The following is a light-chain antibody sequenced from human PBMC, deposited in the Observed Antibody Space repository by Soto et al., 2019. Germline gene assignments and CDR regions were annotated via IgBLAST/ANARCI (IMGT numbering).Light chain of an antibody. CDR1: QSVSNY. Sequence: EIVLTQSPATLSLSPGESATLSCRASQSVSNYLGWYQQKPGQAPRLLIYDASNRATGIPARFSGSGSGTDFTPTISSLQPEDFAVYYCQQRSNWPPITFGQGTRLEIK. CDR2: DAS. V-gene: IGKV3-11*01. CDR3: QQRSNWPPIT. J-gene: IGKJ5*01.